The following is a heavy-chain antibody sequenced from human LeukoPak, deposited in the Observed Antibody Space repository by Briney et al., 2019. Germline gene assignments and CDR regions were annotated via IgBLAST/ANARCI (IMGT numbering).Heavy chain of an antibody. Sequence: GGSLRLSCAASGFTYSHYGMHWVRQAPGKGLERVAVIWSDATEKYYGDAVKGRFTISRDNSRNTLYLQMNSLRVEDTAVYYCAKDAQRGFDYSNSLEYWGQGTLVTVSS. J-gene: IGHJ4*02. CDR2: IWSDATEK. D-gene: IGHD4-11*01. CDR3: AKDAQRGFDYSNSLEY. V-gene: IGHV3-33*06. CDR1: GFTYSHYG.